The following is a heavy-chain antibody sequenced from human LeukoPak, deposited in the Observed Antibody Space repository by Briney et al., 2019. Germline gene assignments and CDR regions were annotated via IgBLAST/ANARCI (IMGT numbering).Heavy chain of an antibody. CDR2: IRYDGSNK. D-gene: IGHD5-12*01. CDR3: ARGIEWLEPLDY. J-gene: IGHJ4*02. V-gene: IGHV3-30*02. Sequence: PGGSLRLSCAASGFTFSTYGMHWVRQAPGKGLEWVAFIRYDGSNKYYADSVKGRFTISRDNSKNTLYLQMNSLRTDDTAVYYCARGIEWLEPLDYWGQGTLVTVSS. CDR1: GFTFSTYG.